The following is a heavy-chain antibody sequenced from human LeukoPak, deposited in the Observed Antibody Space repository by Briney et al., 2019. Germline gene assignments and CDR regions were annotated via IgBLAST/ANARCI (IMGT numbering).Heavy chain of an antibody. Sequence: GGSLRLSCAASGFTFSSFSMNWVRQAPGKGLEWVSSISSSSGFIYYADSLKGRFTISRDNAKHPLYLQMNSLSAEDAAVYYCARSRGYSSGPYDYWGQGTLVTVSS. V-gene: IGHV3-21*01. CDR2: ISSSSGFI. D-gene: IGHD6-19*01. J-gene: IGHJ4*02. CDR3: ARSRGYSSGPYDY. CDR1: GFTFSSFS.